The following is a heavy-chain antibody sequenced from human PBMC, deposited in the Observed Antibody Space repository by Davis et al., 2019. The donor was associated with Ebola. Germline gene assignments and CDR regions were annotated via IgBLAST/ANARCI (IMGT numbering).Heavy chain of an antibody. CDR2: IWYDGSNK. CDR1: GFTFSSYG. CDR3: ARDSNWNYRQVDY. V-gene: IGHV3-33*01. J-gene: IGHJ4*02. D-gene: IGHD1-7*01. Sequence: GESLKISCAASGFTFSSYGMHWVRQAPGKGLEWVAVIWYDGSNKYYADSAKGRFTISRDNAKNSLYLQMNSLRDEDTAVYYCARDSNWNYRQVDYWGQGTLVTVSS.